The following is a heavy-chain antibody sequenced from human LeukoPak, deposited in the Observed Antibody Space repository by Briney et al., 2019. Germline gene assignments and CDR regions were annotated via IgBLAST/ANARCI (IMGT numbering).Heavy chain of an antibody. J-gene: IGHJ5*02. CDR2: IKQGGSDK. CDR1: GFTLSNRW. V-gene: IGHV3-7*01. CDR3: ARDPFDL. Sequence: GGSLRLSCEVSGFTLSNRWMTWVRQAPGKGLEWVATIKQGGSDKFYVDSVKGLFTISGDDAKNSLYLQMNSLRAEDTAVYYCARDPFDLWGQGTLVTVSS.